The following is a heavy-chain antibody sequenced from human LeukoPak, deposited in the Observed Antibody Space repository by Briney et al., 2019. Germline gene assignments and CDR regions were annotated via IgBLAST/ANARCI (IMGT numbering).Heavy chain of an antibody. D-gene: IGHD3-16*01. J-gene: IGHJ5*02. V-gene: IGHV3-48*03. CDR1: GFTSSNYE. CDR3: ARDTAPTMGWFDP. Sequence: TGGSLRLSCAASGFTSSNYEINWVRQAPGKGLEWVSYISSRGGTIYYADSVKGRFTISRDNAKNLVYLQMNNLRVEDTAFYYCARDTAPTMGWFDPWGQGTLVTVS. CDR2: ISSRGGTI.